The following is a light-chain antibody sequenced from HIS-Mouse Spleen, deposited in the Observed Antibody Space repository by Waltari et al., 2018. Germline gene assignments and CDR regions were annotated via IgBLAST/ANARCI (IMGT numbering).Light chain of an antibody. V-gene: IGKV3-11*01. CDR1: QSFSSY. CDR3: QQRSNWPPLT. Sequence: EIVLTQSPATLSLSPGERATISCRASQSFSSYLAWYQQKPVQAPRLLIYDASNRATGIPARFSGSGSGTDFTLTISSLEPEDFAVYYCQQRSNWPPLTFGGGTKVEIK. J-gene: IGKJ4*01. CDR2: DAS.